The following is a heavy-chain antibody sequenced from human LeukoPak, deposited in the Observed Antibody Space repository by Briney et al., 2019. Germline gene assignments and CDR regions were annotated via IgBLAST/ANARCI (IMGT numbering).Heavy chain of an antibody. CDR2: VNPNSGNT. Sequence: ASVTVSCKASGYTFNSYDINWVRQATGQGLEWVGWVNPNSGNTGYAQKFQGRVTITRNTSISTAYMELSSLRSEDTAVYYCARVVVVVPAAISYYYYMDVWGKGTTVTVSS. V-gene: IGHV1-8*03. CDR3: ARVVVVVPAAISYYYYMDV. J-gene: IGHJ6*03. CDR1: GYTFNSYD. D-gene: IGHD2-2*01.